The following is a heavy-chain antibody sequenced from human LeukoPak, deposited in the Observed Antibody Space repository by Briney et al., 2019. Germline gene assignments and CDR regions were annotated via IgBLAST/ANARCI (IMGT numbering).Heavy chain of an antibody. D-gene: IGHD1/OR15-1a*01. J-gene: IGHJ4*02. CDR3: AKGRTNDY. CDR1: GFTFSTYA. V-gene: IGHV3-23*01. CDR2: ISDTGGNT. Sequence: GGSLRLSCAASGFTFSTYAMSWVRQTPEKGLEWVSAISDTGGNTFYADSVKGRFTISRDNSKNTLYLQMNSLRAEDTAIYCCAKGRTNDYWGQGTLVTVSS.